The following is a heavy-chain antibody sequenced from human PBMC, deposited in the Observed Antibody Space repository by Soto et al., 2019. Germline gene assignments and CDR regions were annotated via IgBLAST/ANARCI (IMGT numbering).Heavy chain of an antibody. Sequence: GASVKVSCKASGGTFSSYTISWVRQAPGQGLEWMGRIIPILGIANYAQKFQGRVTITADKSTSTAYMELSSLRSEDTAVYYCARDWGARDGYTGWEAFDIWGQGTMVTVSS. D-gene: IGHD5-12*01. CDR3: ARDWGARDGYTGWEAFDI. CDR1: GGTFSSYT. CDR2: IIPILGIA. V-gene: IGHV1-69*04. J-gene: IGHJ3*02.